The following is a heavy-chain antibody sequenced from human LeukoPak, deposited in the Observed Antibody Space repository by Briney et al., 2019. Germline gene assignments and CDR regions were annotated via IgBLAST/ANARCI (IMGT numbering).Heavy chain of an antibody. D-gene: IGHD3-10*01. J-gene: IGHJ4*02. V-gene: IGHV3-7*01. Sequence: GGSLRLSCAASGLTFSNYWMSWVRQAPGKGLEWVANINQGGSEKFCVDSVKGRFTISRDNARNSLYLQMNSLRAEDTAVYYCARDAFASGSYNPFDNWGQGTLVTVSS. CDR2: INQGGSEK. CDR3: ARDAFASGSYNPFDN. CDR1: GLTFSNYW.